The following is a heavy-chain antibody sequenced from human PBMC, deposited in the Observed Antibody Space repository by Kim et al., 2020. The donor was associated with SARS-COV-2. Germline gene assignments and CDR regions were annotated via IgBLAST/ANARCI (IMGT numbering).Heavy chain of an antibody. CDR3: ARDDSSGYYGRLDY. V-gene: IGHV3-33*08. D-gene: IGHD3-22*01. CDR2: IWCDGSNK. CDR1: GFTFSSYG. J-gene: IGHJ4*02. Sequence: GGSLRLSCAASGFTFSSYGMHWVRQAPGKGLEWVAGIWCDGSNKYYADSVKGRFTISRDNSKNTLYLQMNSLRAEDTAVYYCARDDSSGYYGRLDYWGQGTLVTVS.